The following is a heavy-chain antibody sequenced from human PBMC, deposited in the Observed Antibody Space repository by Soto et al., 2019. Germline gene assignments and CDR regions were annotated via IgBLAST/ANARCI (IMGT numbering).Heavy chain of an antibody. V-gene: IGHV6-1*01. D-gene: IGHD5-12*01. CDR3: AKGDNLGPKTGYAFDP. Sequence: SQTLSLTCAISGDSVSSTSTAWSWIRQSPSRGLEWLGRTYYRSKWYSDYAVSVKSRITINPDTSKNQFSLQLNSVTPEDTAVYFCAKGDNLGPKTGYAFDPWGQGIMVTVS. J-gene: IGHJ5*02. CDR1: GDSVSSTSTA. CDR2: TYYRSKWYS.